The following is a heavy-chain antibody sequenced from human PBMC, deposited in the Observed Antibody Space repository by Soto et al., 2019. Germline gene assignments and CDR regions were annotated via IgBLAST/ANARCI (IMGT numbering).Heavy chain of an antibody. V-gene: IGHV1-3*01. J-gene: IGHJ4*02. CDR1: GYTFTSYA. CDR3: ARDGQTGYIDY. Sequence: ASVKVSCKASGYTFTSYAMHSVRQAPGQRLEWMGWINAGNGNTKYSQKFQGRVTITRDTSASTAYMELSSLRSEDTAVYYCARDGQTGYIDYWGQGTLVTVSS. D-gene: IGHD3-9*01. CDR2: INAGNGNT.